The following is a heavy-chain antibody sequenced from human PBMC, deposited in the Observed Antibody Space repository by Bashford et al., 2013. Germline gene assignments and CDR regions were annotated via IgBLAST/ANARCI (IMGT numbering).Heavy chain of an antibody. D-gene: IGHD3-3*01. V-gene: IGHV4-59*12. J-gene: IGHJ3*02. CDR3: ARVYQFGTISRYDAFDI. Sequence: SETLSLTCTVSGGSISSYYWSWIRQPPGKGLEWIGYIYYSGSTNYNPSLKSRVTMSVDTSKNQFSLKLSSVTAADTAVYYCARVYQFGTISRYDAFDIWGQGTMVTVSS. CDR2: IYYSGST. CDR1: GGSISSYY.